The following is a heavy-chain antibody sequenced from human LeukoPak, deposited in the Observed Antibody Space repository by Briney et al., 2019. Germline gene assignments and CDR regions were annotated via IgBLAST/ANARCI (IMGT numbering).Heavy chain of an antibody. CDR1: GGSFSGYF. J-gene: IGHJ3*02. CDR3: ATNRGDAFNI. Sequence: PSETLSLTCAVYGGSFSGYFWSWIRQPPGKGLEWIGEINRSGITNSSPSLKSRVTISLDTSKNQFSLNLSSVTAADTAVYYCATNRGDAFNIWGQGTTVTVSS. V-gene: IGHV4-34*01. D-gene: IGHD4/OR15-4a*01. CDR2: INRSGIT.